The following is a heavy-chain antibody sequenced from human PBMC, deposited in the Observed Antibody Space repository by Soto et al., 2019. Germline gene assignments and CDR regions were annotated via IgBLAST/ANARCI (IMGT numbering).Heavy chain of an antibody. CDR2: ISGSGGST. V-gene: IGHV3-23*01. CDR3: AKATMIVVVTSGAFDI. Sequence: PGGSLRLSCAASGFTFSSYAMSSVRQAPGKGLEWVSAISGSGGSTYYADSVKGRFTISRDNSKNTLYLQMNSLRAEDTAVYYCAKATMIVVVTSGAFDIWGQGTMVTVSS. CDR1: GFTFSSYA. D-gene: IGHD3-22*01. J-gene: IGHJ3*02.